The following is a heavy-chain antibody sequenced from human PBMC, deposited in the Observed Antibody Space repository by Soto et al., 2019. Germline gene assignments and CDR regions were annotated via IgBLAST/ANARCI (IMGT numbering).Heavy chain of an antibody. CDR1: GGTFSSYA. CDR2: IIPIFGTA. Sequence: SSVNVPYKASGGTFSSYAISWVRQAPGQGLGWMGGIIPIFGTANYAQKFHGRVTITADEPTSTAYMELSSLRSQDTAMYYCARVSRWGCGSTSSKSGYSSGYYFDYWG. J-gene: IGHJ4*01. D-gene: IGHD6-19*01. CDR3: ARVSRWGCGSTSSKSGYSSGYYFDY. V-gene: IGHV1-69*13.